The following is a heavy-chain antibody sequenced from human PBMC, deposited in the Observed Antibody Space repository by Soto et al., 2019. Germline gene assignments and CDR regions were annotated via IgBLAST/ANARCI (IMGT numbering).Heavy chain of an antibody. D-gene: IGHD3-22*01. J-gene: IGHJ6*02. CDR2: VYYGGST. Sequence: PSETLCVTCTVSGGSISSSSYYWGWIRPPPGKGLEWIGNVYYGGSTYYNPSLKSRVTISVETSKSQFSLKLSSVTAADTAVYYCAGGDYYHSSGYYFYYYTMDVWGQGTTVTVSS. V-gene: IGHV4-39*01. CDR3: AGGDYYHSSGYYFYYYTMDV. CDR1: GGSISSSSYY.